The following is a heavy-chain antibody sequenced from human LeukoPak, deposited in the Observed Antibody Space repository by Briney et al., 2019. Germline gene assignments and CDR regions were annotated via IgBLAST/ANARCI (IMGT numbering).Heavy chain of an antibody. Sequence: SETLSLTCTVSGGSISSYYWSWIRQPPGKGLEWIGEINHSGSTNYNPSLKSRVTISVDTSKNQFSLKLSSVTAADTAVYYCARGEREDQNCSSTSCYTNWFDPWGQGTLVTVSS. J-gene: IGHJ5*02. CDR2: INHSGST. D-gene: IGHD2-2*02. CDR3: ARGEREDQNCSSTSCYTNWFDP. V-gene: IGHV4-34*01. CDR1: GGSISSYY.